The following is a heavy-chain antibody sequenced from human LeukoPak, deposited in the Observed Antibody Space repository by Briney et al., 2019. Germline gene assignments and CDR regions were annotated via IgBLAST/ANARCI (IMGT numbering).Heavy chain of an antibody. CDR3: ASYKNYYGSGTHFDY. J-gene: IGHJ4*02. V-gene: IGHV1-69*05. Sequence: SVKVSCKASGGTFSSYAISWVRQAPGQGLEWMGRIIPIFGTANYAQKFQGRVTITTDESTSTAYMELSSLRSEDAAVYYCASYKNYYGSGTHFDYWGQGTLVTVSS. CDR1: GGTFSSYA. D-gene: IGHD3-10*01. CDR2: IIPIFGTA.